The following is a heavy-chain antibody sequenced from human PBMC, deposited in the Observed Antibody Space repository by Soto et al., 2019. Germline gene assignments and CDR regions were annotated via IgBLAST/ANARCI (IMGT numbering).Heavy chain of an antibody. CDR2: IYHSGGT. Sequence: QVQLQESGPGLVKPSGTLSLTCAVSGGSISSSNWWCWVRQPPGKGLVWIGEIYHSGGTNYNPSLKVRVPISVDKSKHQFCLKLSSVTAADTAVYYCARDRGVGDGDNYGLLGYWGQGTLVTVSS. V-gene: IGHV4-4*02. J-gene: IGHJ4*02. CDR1: GGSISSSNW. CDR3: ARDRGVGDGDNYGLLGY. D-gene: IGHD5-12*01.